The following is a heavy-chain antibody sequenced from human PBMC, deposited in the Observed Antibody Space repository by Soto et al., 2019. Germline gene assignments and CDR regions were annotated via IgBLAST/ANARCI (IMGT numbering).Heavy chain of an antibody. D-gene: IGHD3-22*01. J-gene: IGHJ5*02. CDR2: IYWDDDK. CDR3: AHSLIGYYYDSSGSNWFDP. CDR1: GFSLSTSGVG. Sequence: QITLKESGPPLVKPTQTLTLTCTFSGFSLSTSGVGVGWIRQPPGKALEWLALIYWDDDKRYSPSLKSRLTIPKDTSKNQLVLTMTNMDPVDTATYYCAHSLIGYYYDSSGSNWFDPWGQGTLVTVSS. V-gene: IGHV2-5*02.